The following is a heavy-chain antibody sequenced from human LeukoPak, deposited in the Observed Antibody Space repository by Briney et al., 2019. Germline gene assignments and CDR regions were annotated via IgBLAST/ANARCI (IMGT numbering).Heavy chain of an antibody. CDR1: GFTCSSYA. Sequence: GGSLRLSCAASGFTCSSYAMSWVRQAPGEGLEWVSAISGSGGSTYYADSVKGRFTISRDNSKNTLYLQMNSLRAEDTAVYYCAKTPYYYYGSGSYFLDYWGQGTLVTVSS. CDR2: ISGSGGST. D-gene: IGHD3-10*01. J-gene: IGHJ4*02. CDR3: AKTPYYYYGSGSYFLDY. V-gene: IGHV3-23*01.